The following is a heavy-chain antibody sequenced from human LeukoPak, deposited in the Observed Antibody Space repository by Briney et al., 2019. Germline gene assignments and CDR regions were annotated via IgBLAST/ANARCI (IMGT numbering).Heavy chain of an antibody. Sequence: GRSLRLSCAASGFTFSSYAMHWVRQAPGKGLEWVAVISYDGSNKYYADSVKGRFTISRDNSKNTLYLQMNSLRAEDTTVYYCARDLEAAAGSYFDYWGQGTLVTVSS. J-gene: IGHJ4*02. D-gene: IGHD6-13*01. CDR1: GFTFSSYA. CDR3: ARDLEAAAGSYFDY. CDR2: ISYDGSNK. V-gene: IGHV3-30*04.